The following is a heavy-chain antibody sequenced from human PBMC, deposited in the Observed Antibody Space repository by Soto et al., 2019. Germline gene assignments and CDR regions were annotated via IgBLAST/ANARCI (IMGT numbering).Heavy chain of an antibody. V-gene: IGHV4-34*01. Sequence: SETLSLTCAVYGGSFSGYYWSWIRQPPGKGLEWIGEINHSGSTNYNPSLKSRVTISVDTSKNQFSLKLSSVTAADTAVYYCAREGAGYCSGGSCQPPHYFDYWGQGTLVTVSS. CDR2: INHSGST. J-gene: IGHJ4*02. CDR3: AREGAGYCSGGSCQPPHYFDY. D-gene: IGHD2-15*01. CDR1: GGSFSGYY.